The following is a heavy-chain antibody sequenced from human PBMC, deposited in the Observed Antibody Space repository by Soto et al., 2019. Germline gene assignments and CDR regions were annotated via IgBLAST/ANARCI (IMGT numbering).Heavy chain of an antibody. Sequence: SETLSLTCTVSGGSISSYYWSWIRQPPGKGLEWIGYIYYSGSTNYNPSLKSRVTISVDTSKNQFSLKLSSVTAADTAVYYCARHSKVGYWFGETTDPYFDYWGQGTLVTVSS. CDR3: ARHSKVGYWFGETTDPYFDY. D-gene: IGHD3-10*01. J-gene: IGHJ4*02. CDR1: GGSISSYY. V-gene: IGHV4-59*08. CDR2: IYYSGST.